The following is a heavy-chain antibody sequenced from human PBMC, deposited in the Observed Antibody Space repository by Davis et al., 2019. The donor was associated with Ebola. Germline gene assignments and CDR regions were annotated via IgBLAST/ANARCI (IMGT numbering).Heavy chain of an antibody. V-gene: IGHV1-69*13. CDR1: GYTFTSYG. CDR3: AREVPGDRLWDYYGMDV. J-gene: IGHJ6*02. CDR2: IIPIFGTA. D-gene: IGHD4-17*01. Sequence: SVKVSCKASGYTFTSYGISWVRQAPGQGLEWMGGIIPIFGTANYAQKFQGRVTITADESTSTAYMELSSLRSEDTAVYYCAREVPGDRLWDYYGMDVWGQGTTVTVSS.